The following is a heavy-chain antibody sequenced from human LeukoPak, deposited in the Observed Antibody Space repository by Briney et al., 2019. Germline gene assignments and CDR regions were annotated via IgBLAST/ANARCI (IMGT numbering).Heavy chain of an antibody. CDR2: IYTSGST. Sequence: SETLSLTCTVSGGSISSGSYYWSWIRQPAGTGLEWIGRIYTSGSTNYNPSLKSRVTISVDTSKNQFSLKLCSVTAAGTAVYYCARTPLWFGREDAFDIWGQGTMVTVSS. CDR1: GGSISSGSYY. D-gene: IGHD3-10*01. CDR3: ARTPLWFGREDAFDI. V-gene: IGHV4-61*02. J-gene: IGHJ3*02.